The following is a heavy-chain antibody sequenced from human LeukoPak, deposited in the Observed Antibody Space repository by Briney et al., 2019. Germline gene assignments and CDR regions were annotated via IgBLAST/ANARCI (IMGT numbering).Heavy chain of an antibody. CDR2: INSDGSWT. Sequence: QTGGSLRLSCAASGNYWMHWVRQAPGKGLVWVSHINSDGSWTSYADSVKGRFTISKDNAKNTVYLQMNSLRAEDTAAYYCARDQVKDFDYWGQGTLVTVSS. CDR3: ARDQVKDFDY. V-gene: IGHV3-74*01. J-gene: IGHJ4*02. CDR1: GNYW. D-gene: IGHD4-23*01.